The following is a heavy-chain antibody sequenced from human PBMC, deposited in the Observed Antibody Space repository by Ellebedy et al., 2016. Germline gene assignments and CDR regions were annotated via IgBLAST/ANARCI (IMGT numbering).Heavy chain of an antibody. V-gene: IGHV4-34*01. CDR1: VGSFSGYY. CDR2: IHHSGSA. J-gene: IGHJ6*03. CDR3: ARKIGHTNPLYYSYYYIDI. D-gene: IGHD1-14*01. Sequence: SETLSLXXAVYVGSFSGYYWTWIRQPPGKGLEWIGEIHHSGSANYNPSLKSRVTISVDTSKNQFSLNLSSVTAADTAVYYCARKIGHTNPLYYSYYYIDIWGEGNTITVSS.